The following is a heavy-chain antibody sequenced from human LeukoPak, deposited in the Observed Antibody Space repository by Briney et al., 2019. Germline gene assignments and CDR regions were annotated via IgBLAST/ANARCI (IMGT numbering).Heavy chain of an antibody. V-gene: IGHV4-39*01. CDR2: IYYSGST. CDR1: GGSISSSSYY. Sequence: SETLSLTCTVSGGSISSSSYYWGWIRQPPGKGLEWIGSIYYSGSTYYNPSLKSRVTISVDTSKNQFSLKLSSVTAADTAVYYCARHRFRVAARPGGHFDYWGQGTLVTVS. J-gene: IGHJ4*02. CDR3: ARHRFRVAARPGGHFDY. D-gene: IGHD6-6*01.